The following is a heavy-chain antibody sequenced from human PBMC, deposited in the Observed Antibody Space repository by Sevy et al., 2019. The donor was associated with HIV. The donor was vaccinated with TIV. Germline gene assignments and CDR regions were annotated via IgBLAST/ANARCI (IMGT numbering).Heavy chain of an antibody. D-gene: IGHD2-15*01. CDR2: IGTAGDT. V-gene: IGHV3-13*01. CDR1: GFTFSSYD. Sequence: GGSLRLSFAASGFTFSSYDMHWVRQATGKGLEWVSAIGTAGDTYYPGSVKGRFTISRENAKNSLYLQMNSLRAGDTAVYYCARGQGYCSGGSCSGEDAFDIWGQGTMVTVSS. J-gene: IGHJ3*02. CDR3: ARGQGYCSGGSCSGEDAFDI.